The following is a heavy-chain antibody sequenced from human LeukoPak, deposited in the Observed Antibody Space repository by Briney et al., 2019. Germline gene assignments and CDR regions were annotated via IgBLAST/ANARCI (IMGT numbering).Heavy chain of an antibody. V-gene: IGHV3-30*04. J-gene: IGHJ4*02. D-gene: IGHD2-21*01. CDR2: ISYDGSFK. Sequence: GGSLRLSCAASGFTFSSYAMHWVRQAPGKGLEWVAVISYDGSFKKYADSVKGRFTISRDNAKSSLYLQMNSLRDEDTAVYYCARVWQDYSGVDYWGQGTLVTVSS. CDR3: ARVWQDYSGVDY. CDR1: GFTFSSYA.